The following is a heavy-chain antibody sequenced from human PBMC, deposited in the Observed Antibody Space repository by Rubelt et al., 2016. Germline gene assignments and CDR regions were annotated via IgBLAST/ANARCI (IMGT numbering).Heavy chain of an antibody. V-gene: IGHV4-39*01. J-gene: IGHJ4*02. CDR2: IYYSGST. Sequence: QLQLQESGPGLVKPSETLSLTCTVSGGSISSSSYYWGWIRQPPGKGLEWIGSIYYSGSTYYNPSLKSRVTISVDTSKNQFSRKLSSVTAADTAVYYCARTYYYDSSGPVDYWGQGTLVTVSS. CDR3: ARTYYYDSSGPVDY. D-gene: IGHD3-22*01. CDR1: GGSISSSSYY.